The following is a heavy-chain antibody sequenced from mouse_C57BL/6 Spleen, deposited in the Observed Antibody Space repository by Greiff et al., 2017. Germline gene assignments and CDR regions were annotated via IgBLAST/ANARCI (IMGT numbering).Heavy chain of an antibody. V-gene: IGHV5-17*01. CDR1: GFTFSDYG. CDR3: AREAWDEGFDY. CDR2: ISSGSSTI. D-gene: IGHD4-1*01. Sequence: DVKLVESGGGLVKPGGSLKLSCAASGFTFSDYGMHWVRQAPEKGLEWVAYISSGSSTIYYADTVKGRFTISRDNAKNTLFLQMTSLRSEDTAMYYCAREAWDEGFDYWGQGTTLTVSS. J-gene: IGHJ2*01.